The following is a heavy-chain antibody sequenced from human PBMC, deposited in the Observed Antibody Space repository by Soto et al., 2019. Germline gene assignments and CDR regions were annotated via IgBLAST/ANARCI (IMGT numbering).Heavy chain of an antibody. CDR1: GDTFSSYA. J-gene: IGHJ6*02. Sequence: QVQLVQSGAELKKTGSSVTVSCRASGDTFSSYAVNWVRQAPGRGLEWMGRIITVLGTTDYAQNFKGRVTITAEKSTKTVYMELSSLRSDDTAVYYCARRRYCGYDCYHKHYYGMDVWGQGTPVTV. CDR3: ARRRYCGYDCYHKHYYGMDV. CDR2: IITVLGTT. D-gene: IGHD2-21*01. V-gene: IGHV1-69*08.